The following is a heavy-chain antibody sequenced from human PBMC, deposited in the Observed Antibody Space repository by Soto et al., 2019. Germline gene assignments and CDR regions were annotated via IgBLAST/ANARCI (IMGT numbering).Heavy chain of an antibody. D-gene: IGHD2-15*01. CDR1: GDTFSTHT. CDR2: IIPALGIT. CDR3: ARDQYCSVSSCFGYPDV. J-gene: IGHJ6*04. V-gene: IGHV1-69*08. Sequence: QVQLVQSGATVQRPGSSVRASCQASGDTFSTHTITWVRQAPGQGLEWVGRIIPALGITTYAQRFQGRVTISAVRSTSTAYMVLSSLTSDDTALYYCARDQYCSVSSCFGYPDVWGGGTAVIVSS.